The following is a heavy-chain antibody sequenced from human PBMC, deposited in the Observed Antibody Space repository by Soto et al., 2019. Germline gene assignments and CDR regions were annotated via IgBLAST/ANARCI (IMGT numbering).Heavy chain of an antibody. Sequence: QVQLQESGPGLVKPSQTLSLTCTVSGGSISSGGYYWSWIRQHPGKGLERIGYIYYSGSTYYNPDLRSRVTISVDTSKNQVSLKLSSVTAADTAVYYWAGGRDYDFWSGTRFDYGGQGTLVTVSS. CDR2: IYYSGST. CDR3: AGGRDYDFWSGTRFDY. J-gene: IGHJ4*02. D-gene: IGHD3-3*01. V-gene: IGHV4-31*03. CDR1: GGSISSGGYY.